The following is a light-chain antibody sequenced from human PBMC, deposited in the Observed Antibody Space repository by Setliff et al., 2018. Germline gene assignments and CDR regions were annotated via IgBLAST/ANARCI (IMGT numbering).Light chain of an antibody. CDR3: SSYAGSNNPYV. CDR1: SSDVGGYNY. Sequence: QSVLTQPPSASGSPGQSVTISCTGTSSDVGGYNYVSWYQQHPGKAPKFMIYEVSKRPSGVPDRFSGSKSDNTASLTVSGLQAEDEADYYCSSYAGSNNPYVFGTGTKGTVL. V-gene: IGLV2-8*01. J-gene: IGLJ1*01. CDR2: EVS.